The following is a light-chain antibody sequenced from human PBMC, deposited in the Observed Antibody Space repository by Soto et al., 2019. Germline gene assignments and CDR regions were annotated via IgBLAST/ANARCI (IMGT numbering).Light chain of an antibody. CDR2: DTS. J-gene: IGKJ4*01. CDR1: QSVSSH. CDR3: QQYDNWPLT. V-gene: IGKV3-15*01. Sequence: RVLTQSPVTLSVSPGDSATLSCRASQSVSSHVAWYQQKAGRAPRLLIYDTSARVTGIPARFSGRGSETEFTLTISGLQSEDFAVYYCQQYDNWPLTFGGGTTLQIK.